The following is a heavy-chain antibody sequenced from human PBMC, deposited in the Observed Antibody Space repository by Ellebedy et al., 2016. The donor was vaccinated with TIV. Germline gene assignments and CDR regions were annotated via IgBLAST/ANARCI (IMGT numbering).Heavy chain of an antibody. D-gene: IGHD4/OR15-4a*01. CDR3: ARVRLTNYFDY. V-gene: IGHV4-39*07. CDR2: ITHSGIT. CDR1: GDSISSSSFY. J-gene: IGHJ4*02. Sequence: SETLSLTCTVSGDSISSSSFYWGWIRQPPGKGLEWIGEITHSGITNYNPSLMSRATISVDTSKNQFSLKLSSVSAADTAVYYCARVRLTNYFDYWGQGTLVAVSS.